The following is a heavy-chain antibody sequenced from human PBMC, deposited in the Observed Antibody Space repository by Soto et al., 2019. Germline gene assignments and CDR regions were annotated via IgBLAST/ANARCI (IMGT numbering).Heavy chain of an antibody. Sequence: GGSLRLSCAASGFTFSNAWMSWVRQAPGKGLEWVGRIKSKTDGGTTDYAAPVKGRFTISRDDSKNTLYLQMNSLKTEDTAVYYCTTSSYGSGKKSYYYYYYMDVWGKGTTVTVSS. V-gene: IGHV3-15*01. J-gene: IGHJ6*03. D-gene: IGHD3-10*01. CDR3: TTSSYGSGKKSYYYYYYMDV. CDR1: GFTFSNAW. CDR2: IKSKTDGGTT.